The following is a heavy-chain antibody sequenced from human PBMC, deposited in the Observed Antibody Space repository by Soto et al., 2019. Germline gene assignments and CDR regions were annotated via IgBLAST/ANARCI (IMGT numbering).Heavy chain of an antibody. D-gene: IGHD3-10*01. V-gene: IGHV3-11*01. CDR2: ISSSGSTI. CDR1: GFTCSDYY. J-gene: IGHJ6*02. CDR3: ARDPGSGSTPSHYYYGMDV. Sequence: PGGSLRLSCAASGFTCSDYYMSWIRQAPGKGLEWVSYISSSGSTIYYADSVKGRFTISRDNAKNSLYLQMNSLRAEDTAVYYCARDPGSGSTPSHYYYGMDVWGQGTTVTVSS.